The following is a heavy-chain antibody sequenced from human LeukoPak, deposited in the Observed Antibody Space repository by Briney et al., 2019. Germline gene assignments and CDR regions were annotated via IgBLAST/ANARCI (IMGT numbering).Heavy chain of an antibody. J-gene: IGHJ4*02. CDR3: AKGSGSSIAAPFDY. Sequence: ISCSGCSTYYPASVKGRFTISRDNSKNTLYLQMNSLRAEDTAVYYCAKGSGSSIAAPFDYWGQGTLVTVSS. V-gene: IGHV3-23*01. D-gene: IGHD6-6*01. CDR2: ISCSGCST.